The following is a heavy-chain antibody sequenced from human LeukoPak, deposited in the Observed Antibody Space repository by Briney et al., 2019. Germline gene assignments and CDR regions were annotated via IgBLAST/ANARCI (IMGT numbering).Heavy chain of an antibody. Sequence: SETLSLTCSVSGASINSRGYYWSWLRQPPGKALEWIGYIYPSGSTFYNPSLKSRVTMSIDRSQTHFSLTLTSVTAADTAVYYCATGKRESLSQEYFQIWGRGTLVTVSS. CDR1: GASINSRGYY. J-gene: IGHJ1*01. V-gene: IGHV4-30-2*01. CDR2: IYPSGST. D-gene: IGHD3-3*01. CDR3: ATGKRESLSQEYFQI.